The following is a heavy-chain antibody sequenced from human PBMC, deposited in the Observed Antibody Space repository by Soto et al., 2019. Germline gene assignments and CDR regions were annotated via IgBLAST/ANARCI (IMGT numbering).Heavy chain of an antibody. J-gene: IGHJ4*02. Sequence: ASVNVSCKASGYTFTSYYMHWVRQAPGQGLEWMGIINPSGGSTSYAQKFQGRVTMTRDTSTSTVYMELSSLRSEDTAVYYCARDLVEVGATTGFDYWGQGTLVTVSS. D-gene: IGHD1-26*01. V-gene: IGHV1-46*01. CDR2: INPSGGST. CDR1: GYTFTSYY. CDR3: ARDLVEVGATTGFDY.